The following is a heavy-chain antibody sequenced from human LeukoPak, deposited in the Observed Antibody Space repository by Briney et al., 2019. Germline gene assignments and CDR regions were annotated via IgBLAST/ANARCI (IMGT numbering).Heavy chain of an antibody. V-gene: IGHV3-11*06. CDR3: ARGSRVWFGELLFDY. D-gene: IGHD3-10*01. Sequence: GGSLRLSCAASGFTFSSYWMHWIRQAPGKGLEWVSYISSSSSYKNYADSVKGRFTISRDNAKNSLYLQMNSLRAEDTAVYYCARGSRVWFGELLFDYWGQGTLVTVSS. CDR1: GFTFSSYW. J-gene: IGHJ4*02. CDR2: ISSSSSYK.